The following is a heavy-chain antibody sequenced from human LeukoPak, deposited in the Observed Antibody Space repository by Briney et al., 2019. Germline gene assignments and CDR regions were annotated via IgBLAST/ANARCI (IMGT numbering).Heavy chain of an antibody. V-gene: IGHV4-59*08. CDR2: IYNSGST. CDR1: GGSISSNY. D-gene: IGHD3-16*01. Sequence: SETLSLTCTVSGGSISSNYWSWIRQPPGKGLEWIGYIYNSGSTNYNPSLKSRVTISVDTSKIQFSLKLSSVTAADTAVYYCARGGVMYGDYWGQGTLVTVSS. CDR3: ARGGVMYGDY. J-gene: IGHJ4*02.